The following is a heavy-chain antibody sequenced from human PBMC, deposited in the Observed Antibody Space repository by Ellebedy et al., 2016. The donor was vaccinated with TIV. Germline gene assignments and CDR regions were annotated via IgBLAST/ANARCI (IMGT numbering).Heavy chain of an antibody. J-gene: IGHJ4*02. Sequence: GGSLRLSCAASGFTVSSSYMAWVRQAPGKDLEWVSIIYAVGSTYYAASVKARFTVTRDKSRNTLFLHMNSLRAADTALYYCARGPGTYDVLDSWGQGTLVAVSS. D-gene: IGHD3-9*01. V-gene: IGHV3-53*01. CDR3: ARGPGTYDVLDS. CDR1: GFTVSSSY. CDR2: IYAVGST.